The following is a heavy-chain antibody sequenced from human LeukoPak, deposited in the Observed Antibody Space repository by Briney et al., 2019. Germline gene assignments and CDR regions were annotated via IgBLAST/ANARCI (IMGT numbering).Heavy chain of an antibody. Sequence: RASVKVSCKVSGYTLTELSMHWVRQAPGKGLEWMGGFDPEDGETIYAQKFQGRVTMTEDTSTDTAYMELSSLRSEDSAVYYCATAGTLTGYSIPSYYYFYMDVWGKGTTVTISS. CDR3: ATAGTLTGYSIPSYYYFYMDV. V-gene: IGHV1-24*01. CDR1: GYTLTELS. CDR2: FDPEDGET. D-gene: IGHD3-9*01. J-gene: IGHJ6*03.